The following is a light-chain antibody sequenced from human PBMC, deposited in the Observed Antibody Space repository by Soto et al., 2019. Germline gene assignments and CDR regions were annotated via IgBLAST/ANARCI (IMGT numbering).Light chain of an antibody. Sequence: EIVMRQSPATLSVSPGERATVSCRASQSVRSNLAWYQQKPGQAPRLLVYGASTRATGIPDRFSGSGSGTEFTLTISSLESEDFAVYYCQQYNDWPPNYTFGQGTKLEIK. CDR3: QQYNDWPPNYT. J-gene: IGKJ2*01. CDR2: GAS. V-gene: IGKV3-15*01. CDR1: QSVRSN.